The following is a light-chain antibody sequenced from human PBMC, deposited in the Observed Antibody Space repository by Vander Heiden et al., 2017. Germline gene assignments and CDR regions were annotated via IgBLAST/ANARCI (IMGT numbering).Light chain of an antibody. CDR1: QSVSSSY. CDR3: QQYGSSPPIT. J-gene: IGKJ3*01. Sequence: DIVLTQSPVPLSLSPGDRAPLSCRASQSVSSSYLAWYQQKPGQAPRRLIYGASSRATGIPDRFSGSGSGTDFTLTISRLEPEDFAVYYCQQYGSSPPITFGPGTKVDIK. CDR2: GAS. V-gene: IGKV3-20*01.